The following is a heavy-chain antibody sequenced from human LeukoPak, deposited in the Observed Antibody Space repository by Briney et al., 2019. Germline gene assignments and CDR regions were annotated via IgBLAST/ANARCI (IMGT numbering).Heavy chain of an antibody. CDR1: GFTFSSYG. Sequence: GGSLRLSCAASGFTFSSYGMHWVRQAPGKGLEWVGHIKTDGSETYYLDSLKGRISISRDNTNNALYLQMNSPRVEDTAIYYCVKNDGWFHLAQWGQGTLVTVSS. CDR3: VKNDGWFHLAQ. D-gene: IGHD6-19*01. J-gene: IGHJ4*02. V-gene: IGHV3-7*03. CDR2: IKTDGSET.